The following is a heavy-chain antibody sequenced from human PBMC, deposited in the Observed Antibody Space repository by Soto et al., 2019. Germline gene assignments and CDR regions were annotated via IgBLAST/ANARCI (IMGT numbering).Heavy chain of an antibody. CDR1: GFTFSSYW. CDR2: INSDGSST. J-gene: IGHJ6*02. D-gene: IGHD6-6*01. Sequence: GGSLRLSCAASGFTFSSYWMHWVRQAPGKGLVWVSRINSDGSSTSYADSVKGRFTISRDNAKNTLYLQMNSLRAGDTAVYYCARGAARRNYYGMDVWGQGTTVTVSS. CDR3: ARGAARRNYYGMDV. V-gene: IGHV3-74*01.